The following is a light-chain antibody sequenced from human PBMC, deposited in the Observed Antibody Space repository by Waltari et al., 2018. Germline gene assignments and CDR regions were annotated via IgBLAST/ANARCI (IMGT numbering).Light chain of an antibody. CDR3: QQFTTYPL. Sequence: DIQFTQSPPFLSVSFGNSFTITCRASQGMTSYVSWYQKKSGKAPKLLIYSASSLEDGVPRRFSGSASGTEFTFTIDSLQPDDLATYYCQQFTTYPLFGQGTRLEIK. V-gene: IGKV1-9*01. CDR1: QGMTSY. CDR2: SAS. J-gene: IGKJ5*01.